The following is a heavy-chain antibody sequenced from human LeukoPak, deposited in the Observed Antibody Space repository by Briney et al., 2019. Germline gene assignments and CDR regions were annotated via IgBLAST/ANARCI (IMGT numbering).Heavy chain of an antibody. CDR3: ARGGWELPNFDY. CDR1: GGSISSGGYY. J-gene: IGHJ4*02. D-gene: IGHD1-26*01. V-gene: IGHV4-31*03. Sequence: SQTLSLTCTVSGGSISSGGYYWSWIRQHPGKGLEWIGYIYYSGSTYYNPSLKSRVTISVDTSKNQFSLKLSSVTAADTAVYYCARGGWELPNFDYWGQGTLVTVSS. CDR2: IYYSGST.